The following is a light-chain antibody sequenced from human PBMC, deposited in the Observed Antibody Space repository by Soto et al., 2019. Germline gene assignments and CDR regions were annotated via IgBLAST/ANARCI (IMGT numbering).Light chain of an antibody. CDR3: QQRSTLPLT. Sequence: PGERATLSCRASQSISTNLAWYQQKPGQAPRLLIYDASNRATGIPARFTGSGSGTDFTLTISSLEPEDFAVYYCQQRSTLPLTFGGGTKVEIK. CDR2: DAS. CDR1: QSISTN. V-gene: IGKV3-11*01. J-gene: IGKJ4*01.